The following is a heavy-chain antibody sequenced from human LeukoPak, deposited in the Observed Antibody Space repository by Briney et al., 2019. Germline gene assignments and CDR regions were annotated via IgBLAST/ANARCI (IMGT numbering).Heavy chain of an antibody. J-gene: IGHJ4*02. V-gene: IGHV3-23*01. D-gene: IGHD1-26*01. CDR1: GVTFRCYA. Sequence: GGSLRLSCAPSGVTFRCYALTWVGQAPGKGLEGAQGISGRGGSTYYADSVKGRFTISRDNSKNTLYLQMNGLRAEDTAVYYCAKGLYSGSYDGFDSWGQGALVTVSS. CDR2: ISGRGGST. CDR3: AKGLYSGSYDGFDS.